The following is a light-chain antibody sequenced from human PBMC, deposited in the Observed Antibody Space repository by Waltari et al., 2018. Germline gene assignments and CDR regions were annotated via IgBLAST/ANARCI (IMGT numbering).Light chain of an antibody. V-gene: IGLV3-21*04. CDR1: SIGRTS. J-gene: IGLJ2*01. CDR2: DDI. CDR3: QIWDKTTNHLI. Sequence: SFGLTQAPSVSVAPGKTASITCGGSSIGRTSVHWYQQVPGQAPVLVIFDDIDRPSAIPERFSGSKCGDTATLIIDRVEAGDEADYYCQIWDKTTNHLILGAGTRLTVL.